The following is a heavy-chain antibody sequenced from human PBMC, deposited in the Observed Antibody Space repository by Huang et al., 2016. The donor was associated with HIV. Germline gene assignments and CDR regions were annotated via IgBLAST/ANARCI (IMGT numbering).Heavy chain of an antibody. CDR2: IIPIFGTA. CDR3: ARVESRRYYDSSGYYY. D-gene: IGHD3-22*01. Sequence: QVQLVQSGAEVKKPGSSVKVSCKASGGTFRSYAISWVRQAPGQGLEWMGGIIPIFGTANYAQKFQGRFTITADESTSTAYMELSSLRSEDTAVYYCARVESRRYYDSSGYYYWGQGTLVTVSS. V-gene: IGHV1-69*01. CDR1: GGTFRSYA. J-gene: IGHJ4*02.